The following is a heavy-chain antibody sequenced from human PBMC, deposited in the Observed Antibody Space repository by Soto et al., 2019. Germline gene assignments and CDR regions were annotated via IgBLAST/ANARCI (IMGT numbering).Heavy chain of an antibody. CDR1: GFTFSSYG. J-gene: IGHJ4*02. V-gene: IGHV3-21*01. D-gene: IGHD1-1*01. CDR3: SRDDQRNHYFEF. Sequence: GGSLRLSCAASGFTFSSYGMSWVRQAPGKGLEWVSTFGPGGTNIGYADSVKGRFTISRDTAKNTLYLQMTSLRAEDTALYFCSRDDQRNHYFEFWGRGTLVTVSS. CDR2: FGPGGTNI.